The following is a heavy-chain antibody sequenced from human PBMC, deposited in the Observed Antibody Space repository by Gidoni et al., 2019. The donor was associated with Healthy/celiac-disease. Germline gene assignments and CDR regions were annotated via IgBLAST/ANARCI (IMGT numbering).Heavy chain of an antibody. CDR1: GFTFSSYE. D-gene: IGHD2-2*01. V-gene: IGHV3-48*03. Sequence: EVQLVESGGGLVQPGGSLRLSCAAYGFTFSSYEMNWVRQAPGKGLEWVSDISSSGSTIYYADSVKGRFTISRDNAKNSLYLQMNSLRAEDTAVYYCASPSVVVPAAMSEGSFDYWGQGTLVTVSS. J-gene: IGHJ4*02. CDR2: ISSSGSTI. CDR3: ASPSVVVPAAMSEGSFDY.